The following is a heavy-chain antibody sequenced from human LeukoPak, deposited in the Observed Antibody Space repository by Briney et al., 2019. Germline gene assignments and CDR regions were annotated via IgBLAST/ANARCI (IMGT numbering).Heavy chain of an antibody. J-gene: IGHJ6*02. D-gene: IGHD2-2*01. CDR2: FDPEDGET. Sequence: SVKVSCKVSGYTLPELSMHWVRQAPGKGLEWMGGFDPEDGETIYAQKFQGRVTMTEHTSTDTAYMELSSLRSEDTAVYYCATLGRLPAAHNYYYYGMDVWGQGTTVTVSS. CDR3: ATLGRLPAAHNYYYYGMDV. V-gene: IGHV1-24*01. CDR1: GYTLPELS.